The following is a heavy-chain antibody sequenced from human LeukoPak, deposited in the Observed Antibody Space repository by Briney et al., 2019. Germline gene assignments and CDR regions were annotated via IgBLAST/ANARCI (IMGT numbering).Heavy chain of an antibody. J-gene: IGHJ4*02. Sequence: PGGSLRLSCAASGFTFNNYNMNWVRQAPGKALEWVSSITSSGTYIFYADSVKGRFTISRDNAKNSLCLQMNSLGPEDTAVYYCARGRGYYDYVWGRGPFDNFDYWGQGTLVTVSS. CDR3: ARGRGYYDYVWGRGPFDNFDY. CDR2: ITSSGTYI. CDR1: GFTFNNYN. D-gene: IGHD3-16*01. V-gene: IGHV3-21*01.